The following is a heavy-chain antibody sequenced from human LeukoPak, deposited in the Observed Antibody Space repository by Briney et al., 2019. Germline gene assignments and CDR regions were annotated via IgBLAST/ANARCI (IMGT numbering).Heavy chain of an antibody. D-gene: IGHD3-22*01. CDR1: GFTFRDYW. Sequence: GGSLRLSCAASGFTFRDYWMSWVRQAPGKGLEWVANIKEDGSEKHYVDSVKGRFTISRDNAKNSLYLQMNSLRAEDTAMYFCAGDDSSGYFFDFWGQGTLVTVSS. J-gene: IGHJ4*02. CDR2: IKEDGSEK. CDR3: AGDDSSGYFFDF. V-gene: IGHV3-7*01.